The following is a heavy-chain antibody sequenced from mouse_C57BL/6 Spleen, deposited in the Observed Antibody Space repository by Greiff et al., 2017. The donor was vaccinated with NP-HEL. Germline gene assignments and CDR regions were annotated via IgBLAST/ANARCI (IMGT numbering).Heavy chain of an antibody. J-gene: IGHJ3*01. D-gene: IGHD2-3*01. CDR2: ISSGSSTI. V-gene: IGHV5-17*01. CDR3: ARSDLERIYDGYDGAY. CDR1: GFTFSDYG. Sequence: EVKLMESGGGLVKPGGSLKLSCAASGFTFSDYGMHWVRQAPEKGLEWVAYISSGSSTIYYADKVKGRFTISRDNAKNTLFLQRTSLRSEDTAMYYCARSDLERIYDGYDGAYWGQGTLVTVSA.